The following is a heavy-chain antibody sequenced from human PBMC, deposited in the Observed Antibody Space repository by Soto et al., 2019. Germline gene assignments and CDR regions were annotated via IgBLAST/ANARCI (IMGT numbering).Heavy chain of an antibody. CDR1: GGTFSIYS. Sequence: SVKVSCKASGGTFSIYSISWVRQAPGQGLEWMGGIIPIFGTANYAQKFQGRVTMTEDESTGTAYMELSSLRSEDTAVYYCATVLVGGTIWFDPWGQGTLVTVSS. D-gene: IGHD1-26*01. J-gene: IGHJ5*02. CDR2: IIPIFGTA. CDR3: ATVLVGGTIWFDP. V-gene: IGHV1-69*13.